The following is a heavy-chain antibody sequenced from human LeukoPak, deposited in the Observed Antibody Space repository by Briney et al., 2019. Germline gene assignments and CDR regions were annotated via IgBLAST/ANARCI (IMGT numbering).Heavy chain of an antibody. CDR2: INHSGST. CDR3: ASGVWSGYYSVDY. Sequence: SETLSLTCAVYGGSFSGYYWSWIRQPPGKGLEWIGEINHSGSTNYNPSLKSRVTISVDTSKNQFSLKLSSVTAADTAVYYCASGVWSGYYSVDYWGQGTLVTVSS. J-gene: IGHJ4*02. CDR1: GGSFSGYY. D-gene: IGHD3-3*01. V-gene: IGHV4-34*01.